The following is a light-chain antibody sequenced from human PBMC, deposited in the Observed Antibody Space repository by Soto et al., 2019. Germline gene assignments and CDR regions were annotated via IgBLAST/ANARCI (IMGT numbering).Light chain of an antibody. J-gene: IGKJ1*01. CDR3: QQYGSSRGT. V-gene: IGKV3-15*01. CDR1: QSVSSN. Sequence: EIVLTQSPATLSASPGERATLSCRASQSVSSNLAWYQQKPGQAPRLLIYGASTRATGIPARFSGSGSGTEFTLTISSLQSEDFAVYYCQQYGSSRGTFGQGTKVDIK. CDR2: GAS.